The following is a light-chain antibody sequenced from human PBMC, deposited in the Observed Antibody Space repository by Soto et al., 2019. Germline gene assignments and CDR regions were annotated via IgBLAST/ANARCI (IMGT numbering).Light chain of an antibody. CDR1: SSKIGADYD. CDR3: QSSERGLSGYV. V-gene: IGLV1-40*01. CDR2: GNS. Sequence: QSLLTQPPPMSGAPGQRVTISPTGSSSKIGADYDVHWYQQLPGAAPKLLIYGNSNRPSGVPDRFSGSKSGTSASLAIIGLKAEDEADYYCQSSERGLSGYVFGTGTKVTVL. J-gene: IGLJ1*01.